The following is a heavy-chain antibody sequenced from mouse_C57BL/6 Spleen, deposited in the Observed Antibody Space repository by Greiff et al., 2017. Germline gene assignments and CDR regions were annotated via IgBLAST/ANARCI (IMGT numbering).Heavy chain of an antibody. CDR3: ARGIRFDAMDY. CDR1: GYAFSSSW. V-gene: IGHV1-82*01. Sequence: QVQLQQSGPELVKPGASVKISCKASGYAFSSSWMNWVKQRPGKGLEWIGRIYPGDGDTNYNGKFKGKATLTADKSSSTAYMQLSSLTSEDSAVYFCARGIRFDAMDYWGQGTSVTVSS. J-gene: IGHJ4*01. CDR2: IYPGDGDT.